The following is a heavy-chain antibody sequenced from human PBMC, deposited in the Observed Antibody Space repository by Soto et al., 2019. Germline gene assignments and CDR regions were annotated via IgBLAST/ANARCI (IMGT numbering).Heavy chain of an antibody. CDR2: VNHSGTT. CDR3: ARGIGYCSSINCYSSRRLRFDS. D-gene: IGHD2-2*01. Sequence: QVQLQQWGAGLLKPSETLSLTCAVYGGSFSGYYWTWIRQSPEKGLEWIGEVNHSGTTYYNPSLKTRVTISVHTPKNQFSLKMSSVTAADTAEYYCARGIGYCSSINCYSSRRLRFDSWGQGTLVTVSS. CDR1: GGSFSGYY. V-gene: IGHV4-34*01. J-gene: IGHJ4*02.